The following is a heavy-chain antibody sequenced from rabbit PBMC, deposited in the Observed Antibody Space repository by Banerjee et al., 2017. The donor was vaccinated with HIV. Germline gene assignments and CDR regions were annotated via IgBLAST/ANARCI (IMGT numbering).Heavy chain of an antibody. V-gene: IGHV1S45*01. CDR2: IGAGSGTT. CDR3: ARGSAYAGAGYAL. Sequence: QQQLEESGGGLVKPEGSLTLTCKASGFDFSSSYCMCWVRQAPGKGLEWIGCIGAGSGTTYYATWAKGRFTISKTSSTTVALQMTSLTAADTATCFCARGSAYAGAGYALWGPGTLVTVS. CDR1: GFDFSSSYC. D-gene: IGHD4-2*01. J-gene: IGHJ4*01.